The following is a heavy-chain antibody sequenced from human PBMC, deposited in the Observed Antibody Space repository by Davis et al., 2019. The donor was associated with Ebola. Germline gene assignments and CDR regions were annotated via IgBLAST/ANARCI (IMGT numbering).Heavy chain of an antibody. CDR1: GFTFNQYA. J-gene: IGHJ2*01. Sequence: GESLKISCAASGFTFNQYAMTWVRQAPGKGLEWVSTISKSGRDTNYADSVKGRLSVSRDNSKNTLYLQMDSLRAEDTAVYYCATTTYYYWYFDLWGRGTLVTVSS. D-gene: IGHD1-1*01. CDR2: ISKSGRDT. V-gene: IGHV3-23*01. CDR3: ATTTYYYWYFDL.